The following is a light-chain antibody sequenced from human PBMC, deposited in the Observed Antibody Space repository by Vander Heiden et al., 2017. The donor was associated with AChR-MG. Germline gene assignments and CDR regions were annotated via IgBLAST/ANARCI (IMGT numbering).Light chain of an antibody. CDR3: QHEDNVPLT. CDR2: WAS. Sequence: DIVMTQSPDSLAVSLGERVTINCKSSQSLLYSANNKTYLAWYQQKPGRPPKLLIYWASGRESGVPDRFSGSGSGTDFTLTISSLQAEDVAVYYCQHEDNVPLTFGGGTKVDIK. J-gene: IGKJ4*01. CDR1: QSLLYSANNKTY. V-gene: IGKV4-1*01.